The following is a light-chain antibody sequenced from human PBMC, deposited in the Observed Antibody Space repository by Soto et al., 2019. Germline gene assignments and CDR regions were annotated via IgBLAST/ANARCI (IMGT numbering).Light chain of an antibody. CDR3: QSCDSSIPVV. CDR2: EDD. Sequence: NFMLTQPHSVSESPGKTVTISCTRSSGSIASNYVQWYQQRPGSAPTTVIYEDDQRPSGVPDRFSGSIDSSSNSASLTISGLKTEDEADYYCQSCDSSIPVVFGGGTKLTVL. J-gene: IGLJ2*01. V-gene: IGLV6-57*04. CDR1: SGSIASNY.